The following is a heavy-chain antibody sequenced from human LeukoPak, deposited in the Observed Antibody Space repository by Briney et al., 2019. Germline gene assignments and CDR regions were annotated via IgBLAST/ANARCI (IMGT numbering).Heavy chain of an antibody. CDR2: INHSGST. CDR1: GGSFSGYY. D-gene: IGHD3-22*01. J-gene: IGHJ4*02. Sequence: SETLSLTCAVYGGSFSGYYWSWIRQSPGKGLEWIGEINHSGSTNYNPSLKSRVTISVDTSKNQFSLKLSSVTAADTAVYYCARRRYYYDSSDHWGQGTLVTVSS. V-gene: IGHV4-34*01. CDR3: ARRRYYYDSSDH.